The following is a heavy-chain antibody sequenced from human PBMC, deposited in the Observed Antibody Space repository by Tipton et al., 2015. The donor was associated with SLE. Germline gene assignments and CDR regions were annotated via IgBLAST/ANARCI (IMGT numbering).Heavy chain of an antibody. J-gene: IGHJ4*02. CDR1: GFMFSSYW. CDR3: ARDSGIRTVDY. Sequence: SLRLSCAASGFMFSSYWMSWVRQAPGKGLEWVANIKQDGSEIYYVDSVKGRFIISRDNAKNSLYLQMTSLRAEDTAVYYCARDSGIRTVDYWGQGTLVIASS. CDR2: IKQDGSEI. V-gene: IGHV3-7*01. D-gene: IGHD1-14*01.